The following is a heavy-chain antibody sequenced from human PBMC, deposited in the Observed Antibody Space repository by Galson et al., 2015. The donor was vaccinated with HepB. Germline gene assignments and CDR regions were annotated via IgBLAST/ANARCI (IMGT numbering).Heavy chain of an antibody. V-gene: IGHV3-33*06. J-gene: IGHJ6*02. CDR1: GFTFSNYG. CDR2: MWSDGSNK. Sequence: SLRLSCAASGFTFSNYGMHWVRQAPGKGLEWVAVMWSDGSNKYYADSVRGRFTISRDNSKNTLYLQMNSLRADDTAVYYCAKDLVVRLSGTDYYFGMDVWGQGTTVTVSS. CDR3: AKDLVVRLSGTDYYFGMDV. D-gene: IGHD1-7*01.